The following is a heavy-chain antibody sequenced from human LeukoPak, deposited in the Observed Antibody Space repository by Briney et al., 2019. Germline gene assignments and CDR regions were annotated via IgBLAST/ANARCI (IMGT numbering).Heavy chain of an antibody. D-gene: IGHD4-17*01. J-gene: IGHJ6*02. CDR2: IYYSGTT. Sequence: ETLSLTCTVSGGSISYSYWSWIRQSPGKGLEWIGYIYYSGTTNYNPSLEGRVTISVDTAKNQISLQLSSVTAADTAVYYCAREDPQTTVPEGMDVWGQGTAVTVSS. CDR1: GGSISYSY. V-gene: IGHV4-59*01. CDR3: AREDPQTTVPEGMDV.